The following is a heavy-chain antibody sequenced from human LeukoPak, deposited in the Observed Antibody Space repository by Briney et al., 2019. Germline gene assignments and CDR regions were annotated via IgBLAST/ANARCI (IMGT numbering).Heavy chain of an antibody. D-gene: IGHD3-22*01. J-gene: IGHJ4*02. CDR1: GFTFTSSA. CDR3: AAEGYDSSGYYYDY. Sequence: SVKVSCKASGFTFTSSAVQWVRLARGQRLEWRGWIVVGSGNTNYAQKFQERVTITRDMSTSTAYMELSSLRSEDTAVYYCAAEGYDSSGYYYDYWGQGTLVTVSS. CDR2: IVVGSGNT. V-gene: IGHV1-58*01.